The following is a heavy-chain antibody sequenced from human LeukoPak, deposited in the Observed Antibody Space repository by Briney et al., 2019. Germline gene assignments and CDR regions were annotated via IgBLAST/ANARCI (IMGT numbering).Heavy chain of an antibody. CDR3: ARERRLPDY. CDR2: INHSGST. J-gene: IGHJ4*02. Sequence: PSETLSLTCAVYGGSFSGYYWSWIRQPPGKGLEWIGEINHSGSTNYNPSLKSRATISVDTSKNQFSLKLSSVTAADTAVYYCARERRLPDYWGQGTLVTVSS. CDR1: GGSFSGYY. D-gene: IGHD6-25*01. V-gene: IGHV4-34*01.